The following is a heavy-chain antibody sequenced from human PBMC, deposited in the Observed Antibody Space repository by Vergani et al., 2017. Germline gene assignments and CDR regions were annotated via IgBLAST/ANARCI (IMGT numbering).Heavy chain of an antibody. CDR3: ARDPPIS. D-gene: IGHD3-3*01. Sequence: QVQLQESGPGLVKPSETLSLTCTVSGGSISSYYWSWIRQPPGKGLEWIGYIYYSGSTNYNPSLKSRVTISVDTSKNQFSLKLSSVTAADTAVYYCARDPPISWGQGTTVTVSS. CDR2: IYYSGST. V-gene: IGHV4-59*01. CDR1: GGSISSYY. J-gene: IGHJ6*02.